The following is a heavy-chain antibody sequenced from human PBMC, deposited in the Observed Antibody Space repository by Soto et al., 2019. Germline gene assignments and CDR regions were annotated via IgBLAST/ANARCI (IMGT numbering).Heavy chain of an antibody. D-gene: IGHD4-17*01. Sequence: QVQLVQSGAEVKKPGASVKVSCKASGYSFTNYEITWVRQATGQGLEWMGWMNPNSGNTNYAQKFQGRVTMTRDTSINTAYVELRSLRSEDTAVYYCARGYGDSVYWGPGTLVTVSS. CDR3: ARGYGDSVY. J-gene: IGHJ4*02. V-gene: IGHV1-8*01. CDR2: MNPNSGNT. CDR1: GYSFTNYE.